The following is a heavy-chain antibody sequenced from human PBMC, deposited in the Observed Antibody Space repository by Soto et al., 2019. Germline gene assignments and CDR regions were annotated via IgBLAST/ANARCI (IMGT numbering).Heavy chain of an antibody. CDR2: ISSSSSYI. D-gene: IGHD4-4*01. CDR3: ARDRGWMTTGRIGY. CDR1: GFTFSSYS. V-gene: IGHV3-21*01. J-gene: IGHJ4*02. Sequence: EVQLVESGGGLVKPGGSLRLSCAASGFTFSSYSMNWVRQAPGKGLEWVSSISSSSSYIYYSDSVTGRFTIPRDHAKKSLYLQMNSLRAEARAGYYCARDRGWMTTGRIGYGGQGTLVTVSS.